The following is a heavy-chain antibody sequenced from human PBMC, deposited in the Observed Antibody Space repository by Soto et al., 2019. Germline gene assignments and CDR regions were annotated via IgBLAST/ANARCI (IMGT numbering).Heavy chain of an antibody. CDR1: GGSFSGYY. CDR3: ARELTVTGTQYDAFHI. J-gene: IGHJ3*02. V-gene: IGHV4-34*01. Sequence: SETLSLTCAVYGGSFSGYYWSWIRQPPGKGLEWIGEINHSGSTNYNPSLKSRVTISVDTSKNQFSLKLSSVTAADTAVSYCARELTVTGTQYDAFHIWREGTMVTVS. D-gene: IGHD1-20*01. CDR2: INHSGST.